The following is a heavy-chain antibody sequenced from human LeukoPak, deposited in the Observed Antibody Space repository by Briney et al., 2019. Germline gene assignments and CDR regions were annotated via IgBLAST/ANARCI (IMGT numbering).Heavy chain of an antibody. CDR2: IFHRGST. V-gene: IGHV4-30-2*01. Sequence: SQTLSLTCAVSGGSISSGDYSWTWIRQPPGKGLEWIAYIFHRGSTHYNPSLKSRVTMSEDRSKNQFSLKVRSVTAADTAVYYCARVLSAYYNYGMTSGAKGPRSPSP. D-gene: IGHD3-16*02. CDR1: GGSISSGDYS. CDR3: ARVLSAYYNYGMTS. J-gene: IGHJ6*02.